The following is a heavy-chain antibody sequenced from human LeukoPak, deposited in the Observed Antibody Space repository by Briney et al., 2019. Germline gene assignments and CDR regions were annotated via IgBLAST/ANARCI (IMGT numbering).Heavy chain of an antibody. CDR1: GFTFTNYA. J-gene: IGHJ4*02. V-gene: IGHV3-30-3*01. CDR2: ISYDGSNK. D-gene: IGHD2-2*01. CDR3: ARGAPIYCSSSSCFFDY. Sequence: PGGSLRLSCAASGFTFTNYAIHWVRQAPGKGLDWVTVISYDGSNKYYADSVKGRFTISRDNSKNTLFLQMNSLRPEDTAVYYCARGAPIYCSSSSCFFDYWGQGTLVTVSS.